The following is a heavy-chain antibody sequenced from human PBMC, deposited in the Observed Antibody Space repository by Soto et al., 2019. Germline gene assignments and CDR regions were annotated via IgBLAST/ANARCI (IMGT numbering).Heavy chain of an antibody. D-gene: IGHD2-15*01. Sequence: GASVKVSCKASGYTFTSYGISWLRQAPGQGLEWMGWISAYNGNTNYAQKLQGRVTMTTDTSTSTAYMELRSLRSDDTAVYYCARHPYCSGGSCYSDFDYWGQGTLVTVSS. J-gene: IGHJ4*02. CDR1: GYTFTSYG. V-gene: IGHV1-18*01. CDR2: ISAYNGNT. CDR3: ARHPYCSGGSCYSDFDY.